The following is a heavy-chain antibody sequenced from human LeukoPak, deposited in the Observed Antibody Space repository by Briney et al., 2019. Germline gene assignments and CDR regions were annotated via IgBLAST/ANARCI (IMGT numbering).Heavy chain of an antibody. CDR1: GFTINSNY. CDR3: AKLDAGAAVAVPFDP. J-gene: IGHJ5*02. D-gene: IGHD6-19*01. V-gene: IGHV3-53*01. Sequence: GGSLRLSCAASGFTINSNYLSWVRQAPGKGLEWVSVIYSGGDTYYADSAKGRFTISRDNSKNTLYLQMNSLRAEDTAVYYCAKLDAGAAVAVPFDPWGQGTLVTVSS. CDR2: IYSGGDT.